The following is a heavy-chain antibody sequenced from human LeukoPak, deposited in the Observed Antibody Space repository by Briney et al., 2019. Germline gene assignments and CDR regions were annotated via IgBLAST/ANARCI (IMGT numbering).Heavy chain of an antibody. V-gene: IGHV3-21*01. CDR1: AXTFSTCS. D-gene: IGHD5-18*01. Sequence: GGSLRLSCAASAXTFSTCSMNWVRQAPGKGLEWVSSISSSGSYIYYADSVKGRFTISRDNAKNSLHLQMSGLRAEDTAVYYCARGSGVQVWSSLDYWGQGTLVTVSS. CDR3: ARGSGVQVWSSLDY. J-gene: IGHJ4*02. CDR2: ISSSGSYI.